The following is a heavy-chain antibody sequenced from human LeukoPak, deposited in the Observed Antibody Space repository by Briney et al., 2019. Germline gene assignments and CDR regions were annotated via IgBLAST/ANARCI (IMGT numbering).Heavy chain of an antibody. V-gene: IGHV4-34*01. D-gene: IGHD3-22*01. CDR2: INHSGST. J-gene: IGHJ4*02. CDR3: ARALRYYYDSSGYYYDY. CDR1: GGSFSGYY. Sequence: SETLSLTCAVYGGSFSGYYWSWIRQPPGKGLEWIGEINHSGSTNYNPSLKSRVTISVDTSKNQFSLKLSSVTAADTAVYYCARALRYYYDSSGYYYDYWGQGTLVTVSS.